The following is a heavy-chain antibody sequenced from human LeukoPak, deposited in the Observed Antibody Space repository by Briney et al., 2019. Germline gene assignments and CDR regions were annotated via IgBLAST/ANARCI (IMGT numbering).Heavy chain of an antibody. Sequence: PGGCLKLFCCTSGFTFSTYSMNWVRQAPGKGLEWVSAISGSGGDTYYADSVKGRFTSSRGNSKNTMYLQMNSLRVEDTAVYYCAKDLGGEGGSGFPGYWGQGTLVTVSS. D-gene: IGHD3-10*01. CDR3: AKDLGGEGGSGFPGY. V-gene: IGHV3-23*01. CDR2: ISGSGGDT. CDR1: GFTFSTYS. J-gene: IGHJ4*02.